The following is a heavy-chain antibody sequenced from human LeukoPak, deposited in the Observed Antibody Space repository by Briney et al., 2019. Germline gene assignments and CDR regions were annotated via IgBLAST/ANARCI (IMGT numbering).Heavy chain of an antibody. Sequence: PGGSLRLSCAAYGFPFSNYWMNWIRQAPGKGLEWVAGIKKDGSEEYYVDFVKGRFTISRDNAKNSLFLQMNSLRVDYTAVYYCVRDRGYSSFDYWGQGTLVTVSS. V-gene: IGHV3-7*01. D-gene: IGHD5-18*01. CDR2: IKKDGSEE. CDR1: GFPFSNYW. CDR3: VRDRGYSSFDY. J-gene: IGHJ4*02.